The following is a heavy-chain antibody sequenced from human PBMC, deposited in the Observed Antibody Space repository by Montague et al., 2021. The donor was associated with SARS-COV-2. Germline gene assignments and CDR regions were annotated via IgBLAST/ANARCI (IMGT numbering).Heavy chain of an antibody. CDR2: INYSGGT. Sequence: SETLSLTCAVSGGSISSYYWSFIRQPPGKGLEWIAHINYSGGTNXXPSLKSRVTISVDTSKNHFSLQLRSVTPADTAVYFCARATSVRGAVNWFDPWGQGTLVTVSS. J-gene: IGHJ5*02. D-gene: IGHD3-10*01. CDR1: GGSISSYY. CDR3: ARATSVRGAVNWFDP. V-gene: IGHV4-59*01.